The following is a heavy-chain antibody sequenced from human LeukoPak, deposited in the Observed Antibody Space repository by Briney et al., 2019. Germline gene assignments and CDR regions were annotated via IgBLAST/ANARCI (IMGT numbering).Heavy chain of an antibody. CDR3: ARSGGSSWYATNFDY. D-gene: IGHD6-13*01. CDR1: GGSISSYY. Sequence: PSETLSLTCTVSGGSISSYYWSWIRQPPGKGLEWIGYIYYSGSTNYNPSLKSRVTISVDTSKNQFSLKLSSVTAADTAVYYCARSGGSSWYATNFDYWGQGTLVTVSS. V-gene: IGHV4-59*01. CDR2: IYYSGST. J-gene: IGHJ4*02.